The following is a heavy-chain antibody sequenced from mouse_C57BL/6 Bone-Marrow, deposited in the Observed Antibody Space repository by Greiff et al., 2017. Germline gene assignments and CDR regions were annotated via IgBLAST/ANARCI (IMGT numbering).Heavy chain of an antibody. D-gene: IGHD1-1*01. CDR3: ARRAYGTY. V-gene: IGHV5-17*01. Sequence: EVKLMESGGGLVKPGGSLKLSCAASGFTFSDYGMHWVRQAPEKGLEWVAYISSGSSTIYYADTVKGRFTISRDNAKNTLFLQMTGLRSEDTAMYYCARRAYGTYWGQGTLVTVSA. CDR1: GFTFSDYG. CDR2: ISSGSSTI. J-gene: IGHJ3*01.